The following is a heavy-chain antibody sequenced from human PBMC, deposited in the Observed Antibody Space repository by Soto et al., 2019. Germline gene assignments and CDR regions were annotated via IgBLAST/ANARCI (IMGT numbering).Heavy chain of an antibody. CDR1: GYTFSNYG. V-gene: IGHV1-18*04. Sequence: QVQLVQSGDEVKKSGASVKVSCKASGYTFSNYGISWVRQAPGQGLEWMGWISGYNGLTAYAQNVQGRVTTTIDTPTRTVFMELTSLRSNDTAVYYCARDEGIRGFDSWGQGTLVTVSS. D-gene: IGHD3-10*01. CDR2: ISGYNGLT. CDR3: ARDEGIRGFDS. J-gene: IGHJ4*02.